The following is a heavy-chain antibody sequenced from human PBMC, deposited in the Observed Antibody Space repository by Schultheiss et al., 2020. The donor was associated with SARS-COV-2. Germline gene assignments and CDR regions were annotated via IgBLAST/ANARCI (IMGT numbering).Heavy chain of an antibody. CDR1: GFTFSSYS. J-gene: IGHJ3*02. CDR2: ISSSSSYI. Sequence: GESLKISCAASGFTFSSYSMNWVRQAPGKGLEWVSSISSSSSYIYYADSVKGRFTISRDNAKNSLYLQMNSLRAEDTAVYYCARARLSGAFDIWGQGTMVTVSS. V-gene: IGHV3-21*01. D-gene: IGHD5-12*01. CDR3: ARARLSGAFDI.